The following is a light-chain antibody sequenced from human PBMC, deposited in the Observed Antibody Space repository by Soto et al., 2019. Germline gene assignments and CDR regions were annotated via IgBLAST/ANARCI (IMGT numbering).Light chain of an antibody. J-gene: IGLJ1*01. CDR1: SSDVGSYNL. Sequence: QSVLTQPASVSGSPGQSITISCTGTSSDVGSYNLVSWYQHHPGKAPKLMIYEVSKRPSGVSDRFSASKSGNTASLTISGLQAEDEADYYCSSFTTSSTFVFGTGTKVTVL. CDR2: EVS. CDR3: SSFTTSSTFV. V-gene: IGLV2-14*02.